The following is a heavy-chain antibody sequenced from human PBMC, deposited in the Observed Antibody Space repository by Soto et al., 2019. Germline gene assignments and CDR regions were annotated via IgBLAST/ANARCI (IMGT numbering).Heavy chain of an antibody. V-gene: IGHV4-34*02. Sequence: QVQLQQWGAGLLKPSETLSLTCAVYGGSFSGYYWSWIRQPPVKGLEWIGEINHSGGTNYNPSLKSRVTISVYTSKNQFSLKLSSVTAADTAVFYCARLRWEQPWVFDYWGQGTLVTVSS. J-gene: IGHJ4*02. D-gene: IGHD1-26*01. CDR3: ARLRWEQPWVFDY. CDR2: INHSGGT. CDR1: GGSFSGYY.